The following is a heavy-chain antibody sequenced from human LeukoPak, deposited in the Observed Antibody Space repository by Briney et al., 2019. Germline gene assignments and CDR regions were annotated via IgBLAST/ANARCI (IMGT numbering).Heavy chain of an antibody. V-gene: IGHV3-20*04. CDR1: GFTFDDYG. Sequence: GESLKISCAASGFTFDDYGMSWVRQAPGKGLEWVSGITWNGATTGFADSVKGRFTISRDIAKNSLYLGMSSLRAEDTAFYYCAREYGDYSSYFDLWGRGTLVTVSS. CDR3: AREYGDYSSYFDL. D-gene: IGHD4-17*01. J-gene: IGHJ2*01. CDR2: ITWNGATT.